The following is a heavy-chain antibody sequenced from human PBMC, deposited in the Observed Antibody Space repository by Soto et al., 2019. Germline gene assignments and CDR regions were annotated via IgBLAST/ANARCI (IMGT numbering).Heavy chain of an antibody. V-gene: IGHV3-30*18. CDR2: ISHDGRKT. D-gene: IGHD1-26*01. J-gene: IGHJ4*02. CDR1: GLTFSSYG. CDR3: VKDQGLVFRYFNY. Sequence: GGSLRLSCAASGLTFSSYGMHWVRQAPGKGLEWLTFISHDGRKTYYADSVKGRFTISRDNSKNTHYLQMNSLRAEDTALYYCVKDQGLVFRYFNYWGQGTLVTVSS.